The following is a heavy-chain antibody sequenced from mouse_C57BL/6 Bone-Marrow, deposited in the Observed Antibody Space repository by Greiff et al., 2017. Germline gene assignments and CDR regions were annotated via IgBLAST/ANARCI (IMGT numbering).Heavy chain of an antibody. Sequence: VQLKESGPVLVKPGASVKMSCKASGYTFTDYYMNWVKQSHGKSLEWIGVINPYNGGTSYNQKFKGKDTLTVDKSSSTAYMELNSLTSEDSAVYYCAREGYGSSYWYFDVWGTGTTVTVSS. D-gene: IGHD1-1*01. CDR1: GYTFTDYY. CDR3: AREGYGSSYWYFDV. J-gene: IGHJ1*03. CDR2: INPYNGGT. V-gene: IGHV1-19*01.